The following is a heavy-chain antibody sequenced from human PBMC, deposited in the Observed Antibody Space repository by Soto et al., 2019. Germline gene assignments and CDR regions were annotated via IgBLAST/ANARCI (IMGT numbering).Heavy chain of an antibody. CDR2: IIPIFGTA. J-gene: IGHJ3*02. D-gene: IGHD6-19*01. Sequence: SVKVSCKASGGTFSSYAISWVRQAPGQGLEWMGGIIPIFGTANYAQKFQGRVTITADESTSTAYMELSSLRSEDTAVYYCARDRYSSGFDAFDIWGQGTMVTVS. V-gene: IGHV1-69*13. CDR1: GGTFSSYA. CDR3: ARDRYSSGFDAFDI.